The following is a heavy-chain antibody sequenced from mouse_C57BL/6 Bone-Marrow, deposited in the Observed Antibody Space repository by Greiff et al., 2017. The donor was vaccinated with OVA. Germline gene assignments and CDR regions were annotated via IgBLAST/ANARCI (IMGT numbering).Heavy chain of an antibody. J-gene: IGHJ4*01. CDR3: TLLIYYYGSSSYYYAMDY. CDR2: IRLKSDNYAT. D-gene: IGHD1-1*01. Sequence: DVQLQESGGGLVQPGGSMKLSCVASGFTFSNYWMNWVRQSPEKGLEWVAQIRLKSDNYATHYAESVKGRFTISRDDSKSSVYLQMNNLRAEDTGIYYCTLLIYYYGSSSYYYAMDYWGQGTSVTVSS. V-gene: IGHV6-3*01. CDR1: GFTFSNYW.